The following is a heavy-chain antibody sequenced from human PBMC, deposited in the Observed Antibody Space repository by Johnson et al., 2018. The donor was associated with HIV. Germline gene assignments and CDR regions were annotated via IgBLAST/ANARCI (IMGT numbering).Heavy chain of an antibody. CDR3: AKDRYYDSSGPDAFDI. V-gene: IGHV3-30*02. CDR1: GFTFSSYG. CDR2: IWYDGSNK. J-gene: IGHJ3*02. D-gene: IGHD3-22*01. Sequence: QVQLVESGGGVVQPGGSLRLPCVASGFTFSSYGMHWVRQAPGKGLEWVAFIWYDGSNKYYADSVKGRFTISRDNSKNTLYLQMNSLRAEETAVYYCAKDRYYDSSGPDAFDIWGQGTMVTVSS.